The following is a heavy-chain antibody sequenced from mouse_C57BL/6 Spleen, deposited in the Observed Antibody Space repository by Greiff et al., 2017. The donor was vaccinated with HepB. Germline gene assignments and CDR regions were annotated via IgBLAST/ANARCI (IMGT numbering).Heavy chain of an antibody. Sequence: VQLQQSGGDLVKPGGSLKLSCAASGFTFSSYGMSWVRQTPDKRLEWVATISSGGRYTYYPDSVKGRFTISRDNAKNTLYLQMSSLKSEDTAMYYCAREGYGSSPNWYFDVWGTGTTVTVSS. CDR2: ISSGGRYT. V-gene: IGHV5-6*01. J-gene: IGHJ1*03. D-gene: IGHD1-1*01. CDR3: AREGYGSSPNWYFDV. CDR1: GFTFSSYG.